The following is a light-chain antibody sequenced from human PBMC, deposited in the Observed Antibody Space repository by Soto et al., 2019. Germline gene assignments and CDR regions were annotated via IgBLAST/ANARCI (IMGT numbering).Light chain of an antibody. V-gene: IGKV3-11*01. CDR1: QSVNNY. CDR3: QHRFNWPFT. J-gene: IGKJ3*01. CDR2: DAS. Sequence: EIVLTQSPATLSLSPGERATLSCRASQSVNNYLAWYQQRPGQAPRLLIYDASNRATGIPARFSGSGSGTDFTLTISSLEPEDFAVYYCQHRFNWPFTFGPGTKVDIK.